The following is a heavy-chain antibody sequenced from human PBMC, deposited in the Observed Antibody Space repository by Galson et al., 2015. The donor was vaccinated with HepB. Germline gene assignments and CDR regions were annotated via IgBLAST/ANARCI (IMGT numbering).Heavy chain of an antibody. CDR1: GYTFTSYD. D-gene: IGHD4-17*01. Sequence: SVKVSCKASGYTFTSYDINWVRQATGQGLEWMGWMNPNSGNTGYAQKFQGRVTMTRNTSISTAYMELSSLRSEDTAVYYCARVPDGDYGGFYYYMDVGGKGTTVTVSS. CDR2: MNPNSGNT. J-gene: IGHJ6*03. CDR3: ARVPDGDYGGFYYYMDV. V-gene: IGHV1-8*01.